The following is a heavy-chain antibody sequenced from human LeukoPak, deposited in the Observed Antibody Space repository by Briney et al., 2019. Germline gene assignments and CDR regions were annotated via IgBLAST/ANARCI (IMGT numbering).Heavy chain of an antibody. CDR2: ISSSSSYI. CDR3: ASYDRIAAPERLYYMDV. D-gene: IGHD6-6*01. J-gene: IGHJ6*03. Sequence: GGSLRLSCAASGFTLSSYSMNWVRQAPGKGLEWVSSISSSSSYIYYADSVKGRFTISRDNAKNSLYLQMNSLRAEDTAVYYCASYDRIAAPERLYYMDVWGKGTTVTVSS. V-gene: IGHV3-21*01. CDR1: GFTLSSYS.